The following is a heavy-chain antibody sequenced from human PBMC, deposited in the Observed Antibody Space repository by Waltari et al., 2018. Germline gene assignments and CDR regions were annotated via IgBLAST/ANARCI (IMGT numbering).Heavy chain of an antibody. CDR3: ARGSSSGWYGYFDY. D-gene: IGHD6-13*01. Sequence: QVQLQESGPGLVKPSETLSLTCTVSGGSVNTYYWSWIRQPPGKGLEWIGYIYYTGGTNYNPSLKSRVTISVDTSKNQFALNLTSVTAADTAVYYCARGSSSGWYGYFDYWGQGNLVTVSS. V-gene: IGHV4-59*02. CDR1: GGSVNTYY. J-gene: IGHJ4*02. CDR2: IYYTGGT.